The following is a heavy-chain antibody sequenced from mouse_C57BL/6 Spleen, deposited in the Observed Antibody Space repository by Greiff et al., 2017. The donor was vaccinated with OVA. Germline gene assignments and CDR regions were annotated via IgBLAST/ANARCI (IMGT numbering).Heavy chain of an antibody. D-gene: IGHD2-3*01. CDR2: IHPSDSDT. V-gene: IGHV1-74*01. J-gene: IGHJ3*01. CDR3: AIWFIYDPFAY. Sequence: QVQLKQPGAELVKPGASVKVSCKASGYTFTSYWMHWVKQRPGQGLEWIGRIHPSDSDTNYNQKFKGKATLTVDKSSSTAYMQLSSLTSEDSTVYYCAIWFIYDPFAYWGQGTLVTVSA. CDR1: GYTFTSYW.